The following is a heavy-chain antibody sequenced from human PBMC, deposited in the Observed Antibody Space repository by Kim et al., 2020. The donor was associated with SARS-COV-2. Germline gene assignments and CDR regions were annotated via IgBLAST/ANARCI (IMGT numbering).Heavy chain of an antibody. CDR3: ARDGGCSGGSCYPDY. V-gene: IGHV3-30*01. Sequence: DSVKGRFTISRDNSKNTLYLQMNSLRAEDTAVYYCARDGGCSGGSCYPDYWGQGTLVTVSS. J-gene: IGHJ4*02. D-gene: IGHD2-15*01.